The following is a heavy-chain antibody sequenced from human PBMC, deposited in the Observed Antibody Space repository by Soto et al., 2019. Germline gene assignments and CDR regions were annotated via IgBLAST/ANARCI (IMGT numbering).Heavy chain of an antibody. CDR1: GYTFTSYD. J-gene: IGHJ6*02. Sequence: QVQLVQSGAEVKKPGASVKVSCKASGYTFTSYDINWVRQATGQGLEWMGWMNPNSGNTGYAQKFQGRVTMTRNTAISTAYMELSSLRSEDTAVYYCARAGRNVFYYYYYGMDVWGQGTTVTVSS. V-gene: IGHV1-8*01. CDR2: MNPNSGNT. D-gene: IGHD2-21*01. CDR3: ARAGRNVFYYYYYGMDV.